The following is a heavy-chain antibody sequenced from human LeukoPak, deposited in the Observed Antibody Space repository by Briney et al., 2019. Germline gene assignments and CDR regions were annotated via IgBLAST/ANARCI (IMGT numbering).Heavy chain of an antibody. D-gene: IGHD6-6*01. V-gene: IGHV1-69*13. CDR1: GYTFTSYG. J-gene: IGHJ2*01. Sequence: ASVKVSCKASGYTFTSYGISWVRQAPGQGLEWMGGIIPIFGTANYAQKFQGRVTITADESTSTAYMELSSLRSEDTAVYYCARAPGGIAARRYWYFDLWGRGTLVTVSS. CDR3: ARAPGGIAARRYWYFDL. CDR2: IIPIFGTA.